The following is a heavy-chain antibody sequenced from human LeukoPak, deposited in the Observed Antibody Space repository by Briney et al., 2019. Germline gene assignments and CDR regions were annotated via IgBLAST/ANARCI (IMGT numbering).Heavy chain of an antibody. CDR3: AVTAATWAKYYFDY. J-gene: IGHJ4*02. D-gene: IGHD2-15*01. CDR1: GYAFTSYD. CDR2: MNPNSGNT. Sequence: GASVKVSCKASGYAFTSYDISWVRQATGQGLEWMGWMNPNSGNTGYAQKFQGRVTMTRNTSISTAYMELSSLRSEDTAVYYCAVTAATWAKYYFDYWGQGTLVTVSS. V-gene: IGHV1-8*01.